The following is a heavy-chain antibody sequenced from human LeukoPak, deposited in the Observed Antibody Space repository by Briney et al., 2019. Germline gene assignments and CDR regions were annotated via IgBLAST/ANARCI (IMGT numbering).Heavy chain of an antibody. CDR1: GFTFSNYW. Sequence: GGSLRLSCVASGFTFSNYWMSWVRQAPGKGLEWVANVKQEGSEKNYVGSGKGRFTISRDNAKNSLYLQMNSLRADDTAVYYCARDVQYYMDVWGKGTTVTVSS. CDR3: ARDVQYYMDV. J-gene: IGHJ6*03. CDR2: VKQEGSEK. V-gene: IGHV3-7*01. D-gene: IGHD1-1*01.